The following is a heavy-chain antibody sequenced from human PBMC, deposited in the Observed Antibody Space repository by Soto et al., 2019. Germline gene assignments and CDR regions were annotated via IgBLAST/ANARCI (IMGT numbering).Heavy chain of an antibody. CDR3: ARAATGSYHSAY. Sequence: QVQLVQSGAEVKKPGASVRVSCKASGYAFTSYGVNWVRQAPGQGLEWMGWIAPHSGRTTYLPKFQGRVTMTADVSTNTAYIELRSLKSDDTGIYFCARAATGSYHSAYWGQGTVVTVSS. D-gene: IGHD3-10*01. V-gene: IGHV1-18*04. CDR2: IAPHSGRT. CDR1: GYAFTSYG. J-gene: IGHJ4*02.